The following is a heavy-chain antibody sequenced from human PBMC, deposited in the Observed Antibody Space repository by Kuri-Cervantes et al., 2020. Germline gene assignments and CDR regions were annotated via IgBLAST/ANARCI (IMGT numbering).Heavy chain of an antibody. CDR3: AKEPRGGYETSYFDY. J-gene: IGHJ4*02. CDR2: ISYDGSNK. D-gene: IGHD1-1*01. V-gene: IGHV3-30*18. Sequence: GESLKISCAASGFTFSSYGMHWVRQAPGKGLEWVAVISYDGSNKYYADSVKGRFTISRDNSKNTLYLQMNSLRAEDTAVYYCAKEPRGGYETSYFDYWGQGTLVTVSS. CDR1: GFTFSSYG.